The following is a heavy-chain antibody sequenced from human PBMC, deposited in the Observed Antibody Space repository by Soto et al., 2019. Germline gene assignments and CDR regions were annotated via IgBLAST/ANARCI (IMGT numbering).Heavy chain of an antibody. J-gene: IGHJ4*02. Sequence: QVQLQESGPGLVKPSQTLSLTCTFSGGSISSGGYYWSWIRQHPGKVLECVGYIYYSWSTYYNPSLRSRVTISVDTSKNQFSLKLSSVTAADTAVYYCARVPYPFSSGIGGYYFDYWGQGTLVTVSS. D-gene: IGHD3-22*01. V-gene: IGHV4-31*03. CDR1: GGSISSGGYY. CDR3: ARVPYPFSSGIGGYYFDY. CDR2: IYYSWST.